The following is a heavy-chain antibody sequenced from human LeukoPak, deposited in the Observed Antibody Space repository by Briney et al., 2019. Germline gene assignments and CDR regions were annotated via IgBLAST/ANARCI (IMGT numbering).Heavy chain of an antibody. CDR3: ARVSVQGVAFDF. D-gene: IGHD5/OR15-5a*01. CDR2: INHSGST. J-gene: IGHJ3*01. CDR1: GASCGGYY. V-gene: IGHV4-34*01. Sequence: SETLSLTCAGNGASCGGYYCCWIPQPLGKRLEWIGEINHSGSTNYNPSLKSRVTISVDTSKNQFSLKLSSVTAADTAVYYCARVSVQGVAFDFWGQGTMVTVSS.